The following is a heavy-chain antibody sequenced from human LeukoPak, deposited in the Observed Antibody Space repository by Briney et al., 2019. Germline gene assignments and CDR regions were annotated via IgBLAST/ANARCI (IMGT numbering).Heavy chain of an antibody. CDR1: GFTFSSYS. CDR3: AQGSVAVAGSPGVY. V-gene: IGHV3-21*04. Sequence: GGSLRLSCAASGFTFSSYSVNWVRQAPGKGLEWVSSISSSSSYIYYADSVKGRFTISRDNAKNSLYLQMNSLRAEDTAVYYCAQGSVAVAGSPGVYWGQGTLVTVSS. CDR2: ISSSSSYI. J-gene: IGHJ4*02. D-gene: IGHD6-19*01.